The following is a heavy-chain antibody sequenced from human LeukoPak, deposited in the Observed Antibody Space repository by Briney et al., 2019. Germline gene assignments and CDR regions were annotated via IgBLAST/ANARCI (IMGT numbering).Heavy chain of an antibody. Sequence: SETLSLTCTVSGGSISSYYWTWIRQPPGKGLEWIGYIYTSGSTNYNPSLKSQVTISLDTSKNQFSLKLSSVTAADTAVYYCARCPRDYMDVWGKGTTVTVSS. J-gene: IGHJ6*03. CDR3: ARCPRDYMDV. CDR1: GGSISSYY. CDR2: IYTSGST. V-gene: IGHV4-4*09.